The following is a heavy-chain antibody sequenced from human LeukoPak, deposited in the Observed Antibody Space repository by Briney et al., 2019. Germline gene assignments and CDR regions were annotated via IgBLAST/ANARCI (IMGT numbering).Heavy chain of an antibody. V-gene: IGHV4-38-2*02. CDR2: IYHSGST. CDR1: GYSISSGYY. CDR3: ARRTGWLRPSIDY. Sequence: PSETLSLTCTVSGYSISSGYYWGWIRQPPGKGLEWIGSIYHSGSTYYNPSLKSRVTISVDTSKNQFSLKLSSVTAADTAVYYCARRTGWLRPSIDYWGQGTLVTVSS. J-gene: IGHJ4*02. D-gene: IGHD5-12*01.